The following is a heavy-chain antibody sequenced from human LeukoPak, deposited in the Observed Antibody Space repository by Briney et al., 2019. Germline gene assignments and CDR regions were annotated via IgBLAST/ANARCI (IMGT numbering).Heavy chain of an antibody. CDR2: ISAYNGNT. CDR1: GYTFTSYG. D-gene: IGHD1-26*01. CDR3: ARGSSRGSYSGSYNFDY. J-gene: IGHJ4*02. Sequence: ASVKVSCKASGYTFTSYGISWVRQAPGQGLEWMGWISAYNGNTNYAQKFQGRVTMTRDTSISTAYMELSRLRSDDTAVYYCARGSSRGSYSGSYNFDYWGQGTLVTVSS. V-gene: IGHV1-18*01.